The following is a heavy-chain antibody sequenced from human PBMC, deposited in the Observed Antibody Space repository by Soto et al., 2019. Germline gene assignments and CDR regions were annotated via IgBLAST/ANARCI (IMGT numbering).Heavy chain of an antibody. D-gene: IGHD3-3*01. Sequence: PGESLKISCKGSGYSFTSYWISWVRQMPGKGLEWMGRIDPSDSYTNYSPSFQGHVTISAGKSISTAYLQWSSLKASDTAMYYCARFANYDFWSGGSDYYYGMDVWGQGTTVTVSS. CDR2: IDPSDSYT. J-gene: IGHJ6*02. CDR3: ARFANYDFWSGGSDYYYGMDV. V-gene: IGHV5-10-1*01. CDR1: GYSFTSYW.